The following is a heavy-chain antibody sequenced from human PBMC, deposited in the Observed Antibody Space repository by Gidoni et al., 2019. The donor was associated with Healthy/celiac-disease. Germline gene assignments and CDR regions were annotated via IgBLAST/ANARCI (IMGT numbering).Heavy chain of an antibody. V-gene: IGHV2-26*01. CDR1: GFSLSHARMG. D-gene: IGHD3-3*01. J-gene: IGHJ4*02. Sequence: QVTLKESGPVLVKPTEPLTLTCTVSGFSLSHARMGVSWIRKPPGKALEWLAHSFSNDEKSYSTSLKSRLTISKDTSKSQVVLTMTNMDPVDTATYYCARTYDFWSDDYFDYWGQGTLVTVSS. CDR3: ARTYDFWSDDYFDY. CDR2: SFSNDEK.